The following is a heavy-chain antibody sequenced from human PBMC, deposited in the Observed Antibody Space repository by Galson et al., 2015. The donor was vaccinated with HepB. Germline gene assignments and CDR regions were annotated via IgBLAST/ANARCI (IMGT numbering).Heavy chain of an antibody. CDR1: GFTFSSYA. Sequence: SLRLTCAASGFTFSSYAMSWVRQAPGKGLEWVSAISGSGGSTYYADSVKGRFTISRDNSKNTLYLQMNSLRAEDTAVYYCAKDFFRASPTLIFDYWGQGTLVTVSS. V-gene: IGHV3-23*01. CDR2: ISGSGGST. D-gene: IGHD3-10*01. J-gene: IGHJ4*02. CDR3: AKDFFRASPTLIFDY.